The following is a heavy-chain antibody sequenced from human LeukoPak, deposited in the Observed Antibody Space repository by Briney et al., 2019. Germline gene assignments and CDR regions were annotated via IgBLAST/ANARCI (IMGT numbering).Heavy chain of an antibody. D-gene: IGHD3-22*01. CDR2: IKQDGSEK. Sequence: PGGSLRLSCAASGFTFSSYSMNWVRQAPGKGLEWVANIKQDGSEKHFVDSVKGRFTISRDNAKNSLYLQMNSLRVEDTAVYYCARAHYDFSGYYYHSDYWGQGTLVTVSS. V-gene: IGHV3-7*04. CDR3: ARAHYDFSGYYYHSDY. CDR1: GFTFSSYS. J-gene: IGHJ4*02.